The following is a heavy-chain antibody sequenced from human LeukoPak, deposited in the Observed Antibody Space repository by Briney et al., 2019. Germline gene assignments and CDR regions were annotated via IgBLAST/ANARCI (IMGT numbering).Heavy chain of an antibody. J-gene: IGHJ4*02. CDR2: ISGSGGST. V-gene: IGHV3-23*01. CDR1: GFTFSSYA. CDR3: AKDGDYGDYGSYFDY. Sequence: GGSLRLSCAASGFTFSSYAMSWVRQAPGKGLERVSAISGSGGSTYYADSVKGRFTISRDNSKNTLYLQMNSLRAEDTAVYYCAKDGDYGDYGSYFDYWGQGTLVTVSS. D-gene: IGHD4-17*01.